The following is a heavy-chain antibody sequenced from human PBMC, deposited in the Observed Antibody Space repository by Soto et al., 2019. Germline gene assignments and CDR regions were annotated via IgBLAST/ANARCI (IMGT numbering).Heavy chain of an antibody. J-gene: IGHJ5*02. V-gene: IGHV4-4*02. CDR2: IYHSGST. CDR3: ARGGVAAAAMGTLWFDP. CDR1: GGSISSSNW. D-gene: IGHD6-13*01. Sequence: QVQLQESGPGLVKPSGTLSLTCAVSGGSISSSNWWSWVRQPPGKGLEWIGEIYHSGSTNYNPSLKSRVTISVDKSKSQFSLKLSSVTAADTAVYYCARGGVAAAAMGTLWFDPWGQGTLVTVSS.